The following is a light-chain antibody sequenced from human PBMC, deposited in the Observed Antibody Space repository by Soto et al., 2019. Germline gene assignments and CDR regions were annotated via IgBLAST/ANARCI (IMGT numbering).Light chain of an antibody. J-gene: IGKJ4*01. CDR2: DAS. V-gene: IGKV3-11*01. CDR3: QQRSDWPPT. Sequence: EVVLTQSPATLSLSPGERATLSCRASQSVSSYLAWYQQKPGQVHRLVIYDASNRATGIPARFSGSESGTDFTLTISSLEPEDFAVYYCQQRSDWPPTFGGGTKVEIK. CDR1: QSVSSY.